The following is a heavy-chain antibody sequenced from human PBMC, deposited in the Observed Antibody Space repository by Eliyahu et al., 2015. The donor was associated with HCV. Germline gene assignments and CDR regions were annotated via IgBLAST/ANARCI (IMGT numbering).Heavy chain of an antibody. Sequence: EVQLVESGGGLVQPGGSLRLSCAASGXTFXSXERNWVRQAPGKGLGWVSYISSSASTIYYADSVKGRFTISRDNAKNSLYLQMNSLRAEDTAVYYCARAYYDFWSGYSSHAFDIWGQGTMVTVSS. V-gene: IGHV3-48*03. CDR3: ARAYYDFWSGYSSHAFDI. CDR1: GXTFXSXE. CDR2: ISSSASTI. D-gene: IGHD3-3*01. J-gene: IGHJ3*02.